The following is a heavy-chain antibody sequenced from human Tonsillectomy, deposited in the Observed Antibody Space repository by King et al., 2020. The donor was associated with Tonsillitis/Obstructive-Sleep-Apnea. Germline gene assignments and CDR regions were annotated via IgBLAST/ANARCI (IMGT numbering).Heavy chain of an antibody. V-gene: IGHV3-48*02. Sequence: EVQLVESGGGLVQPGGSLRLSCAPSGFTFSSYSMNWVRQAPGKGLEWVSYISSSNSTIYNADSVKGRFTISRDNAKNSLYLQMSSLRDEDTAVYYCAGDGDVVVVAARGFDPWGQGTLVTVSS. J-gene: IGHJ5*02. D-gene: IGHD2-15*01. CDR3: AGDGDVVVVAARGFDP. CDR1: GFTFSSYS. CDR2: ISSSNSTI.